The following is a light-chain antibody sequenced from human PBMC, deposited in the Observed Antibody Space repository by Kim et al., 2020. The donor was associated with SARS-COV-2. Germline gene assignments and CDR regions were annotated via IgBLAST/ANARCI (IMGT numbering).Light chain of an antibody. CDR1: ESVDSSK. V-gene: IGKV3-20*01. J-gene: IGKJ5*01. Sequence: EIVLTQSPGTLSSSPGETATFSCRASESVDSSKLAWYQQKPGQAPRLLIFGASSRATGIPDRFSGSGSGTDFTLTISRLEPEDFAVYYCQQCGGSPPINCGQGTRLEIK. CDR2: GAS. CDR3: QQCGGSPPIN.